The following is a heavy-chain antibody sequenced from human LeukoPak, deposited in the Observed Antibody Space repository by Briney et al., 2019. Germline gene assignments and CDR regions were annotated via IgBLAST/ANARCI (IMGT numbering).Heavy chain of an antibody. V-gene: IGHV3-48*03. CDR3: AKSGSRPFDY. Sequence: GGSLRLSCAASGFTFSSYEMNWVRQAPGKGLEWVSYISSSGSTIYYADSVKGRFTISRDNSKNTLYLQMNSLRAEDTAVYYCAKSGSRPFDYWGQGTLVTVSS. J-gene: IGHJ4*02. CDR1: GFTFSSYE. D-gene: IGHD1-26*01. CDR2: ISSSGSTI.